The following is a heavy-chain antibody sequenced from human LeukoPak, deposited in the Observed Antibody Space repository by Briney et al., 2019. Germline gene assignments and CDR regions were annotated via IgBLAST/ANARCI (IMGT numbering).Heavy chain of an antibody. V-gene: IGHV4-39*01. Sequence: SETLSLTCTVSGGSISSSSYYWGWIRQPPGKGLEWIGSIYYSGSTYYNPSLKSRVTISVDTSKNQFSLKLSSVTAADTAVYYCASTAGIAAAMGAFDIWGQGTMVTVSS. J-gene: IGHJ3*02. CDR2: IYYSGST. CDR3: ASTAGIAAAMGAFDI. CDR1: GGSISSSSYY. D-gene: IGHD6-13*01.